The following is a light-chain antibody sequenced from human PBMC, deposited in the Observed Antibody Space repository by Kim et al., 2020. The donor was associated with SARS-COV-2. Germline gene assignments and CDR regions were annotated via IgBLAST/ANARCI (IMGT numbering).Light chain of an antibody. CDR3: QAWDSSTWV. V-gene: IGLV3-1*01. CDR1: KLGDKY. J-gene: IGLJ3*02. Sequence: SVSTGQTASITCAGEKLGDKYACWYQQKPGQSPVLVIYQDSKRPSGIPERFSGSNSGNTATLTISGTQAMDEADYYCQAWDSSTWVFGGGTKLTVL. CDR2: QDS.